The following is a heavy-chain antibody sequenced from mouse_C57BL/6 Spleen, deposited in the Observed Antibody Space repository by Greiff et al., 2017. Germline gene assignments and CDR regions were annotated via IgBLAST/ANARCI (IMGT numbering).Heavy chain of an antibody. V-gene: IGHV1-55*01. D-gene: IGHD2-4*01. J-gene: IGHJ4*01. Sequence: VQLQQPGAELVKPGASVKMSCKASGYTFTSYWITWVKQRPGQGLEWIGDIYPGSGSTNYNEKFKSKVTLTVDTSSSTAYMQLSSLTSEDSAVYYCARGGDYDVEAMDYWGQGTSVTVSS. CDR1: GYTFTSYW. CDR2: IYPGSGST. CDR3: ARGGDYDVEAMDY.